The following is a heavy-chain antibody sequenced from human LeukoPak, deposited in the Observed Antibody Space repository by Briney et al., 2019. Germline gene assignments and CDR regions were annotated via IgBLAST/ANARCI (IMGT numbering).Heavy chain of an antibody. D-gene: IGHD6-19*01. CDR1: GFIFDESA. CDR2: ISWDSNNI. J-gene: IGHJ3*02. CDR3: AKAVAAPGAFDI. V-gene: IGHV3-9*01. Sequence: GGPLRLSCAASGFIFDESAMHWVRQAPGKGLEWVSGISWDSNNIIYADSVKGRFTISRDNAKNSLYLQMNSLRAEDTALYYCAKAVAAPGAFDIWGQGTVVTVSS.